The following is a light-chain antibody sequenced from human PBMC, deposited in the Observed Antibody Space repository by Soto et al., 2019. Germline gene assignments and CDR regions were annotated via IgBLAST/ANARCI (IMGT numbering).Light chain of an antibody. CDR2: DGS. J-gene: IGLJ1*01. CDR1: SSDVGGYNY. Sequence: QSALTQPASVSGSPGQSITISCTGTSSDVGGYNYVSWYQQHPGNAPKLMIYDGSNRPSGVSNRFSGSKSGNTGSLTISGLQGDDEADYYCSSYTSSSTLYVFGTGTKLTVL. V-gene: IGLV2-14*01. CDR3: SSYTSSSTLYV.